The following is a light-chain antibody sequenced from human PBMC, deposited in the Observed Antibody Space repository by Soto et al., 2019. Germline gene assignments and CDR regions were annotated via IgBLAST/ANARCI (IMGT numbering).Light chain of an antibody. V-gene: IGKV1-33*01. Sequence: DIQITHSPCALSVSVVDRVTITFQASHDITNYLNWYQQKPGKAPKLLIYDVSKLETGVPSRFSGSGSGTDFTFTISSLQPEDIATYFCQKYDDPPINFGQGTRLEIK. CDR3: QKYDDPPIN. CDR1: HDITNY. CDR2: DVS. J-gene: IGKJ5*01.